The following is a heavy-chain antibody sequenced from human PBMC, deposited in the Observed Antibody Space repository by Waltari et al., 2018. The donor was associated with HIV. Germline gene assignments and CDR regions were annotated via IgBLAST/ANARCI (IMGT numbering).Heavy chain of an antibody. CDR2: TNAANCNT. V-gene: IGHV1-3*01. D-gene: IGHD2-15*01. CDR1: GCTFTSYA. Sequence: QVQLVQSGAAVKKPGASVQVSCKAYGCTFTSYAMHWVRQAPGQSLEWMEWTNAANCNTKYSQHFEAIAATTTDTSASTPYWEPSSLRSEVTLINSGARVDAVAATYYYDYVDVWRNETTVTVSS. J-gene: IGHJ6*03. CDR3: ARVDAVAATYYYDYVDV.